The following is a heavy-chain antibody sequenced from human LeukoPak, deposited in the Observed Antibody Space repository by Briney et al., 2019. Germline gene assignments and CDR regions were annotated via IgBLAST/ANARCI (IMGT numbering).Heavy chain of an antibody. J-gene: IGHJ6*03. D-gene: IGHD3-10*01. Sequence: ASVKVSCKASGYTFTGYYMHWVRQAPGQGLEWMGWINPNSGGTNYAQKFQGRVTMTRDTSISTAYMELGRLRSDDTAVYYCASTGHGSGSYAYYYYMDVWGKGTTVTVSS. CDR3: ASTGHGSGSYAYYYYMDV. V-gene: IGHV1-2*02. CDR1: GYTFTGYY. CDR2: INPNSGGT.